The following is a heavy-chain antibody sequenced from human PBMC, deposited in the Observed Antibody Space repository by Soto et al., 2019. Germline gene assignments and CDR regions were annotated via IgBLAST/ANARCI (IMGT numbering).Heavy chain of an antibody. CDR1: GGSISSGGYY. D-gene: IGHD1-26*01. V-gene: IGHV4-31*03. CDR3: ARKRIVGANSYYYYNGMDV. Sequence: TLSLTCTVSGGSISSGGYYWSWIRQHPGKXLEWIGEINHSGSTNYNPSLKSRVTISVDTSKNQFSLKLSSVTAADTAVYYCARKRIVGANSYYYYNGMDVWGQGTTVTVSS. CDR2: INHSGST. J-gene: IGHJ6*02.